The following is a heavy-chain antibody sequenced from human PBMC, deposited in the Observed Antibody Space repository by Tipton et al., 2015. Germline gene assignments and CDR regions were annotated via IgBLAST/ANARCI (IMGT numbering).Heavy chain of an antibody. D-gene: IGHD6-19*01. V-gene: IGHV4-39*01. CDR2: LYFSGST. Sequence: TLSLTCTVSVGPISSSSYYWAWIRQPPGRGLEWIGCLYFSGSTYYNPSLRSRVTISIDRFKNQFSLKLSSVTAADTATYYCARRGRSGRWDWFDPWGHGTLVTVSS. CDR1: VGPISSSSYY. J-gene: IGHJ5*02. CDR3: ARRGRSGRWDWFDP.